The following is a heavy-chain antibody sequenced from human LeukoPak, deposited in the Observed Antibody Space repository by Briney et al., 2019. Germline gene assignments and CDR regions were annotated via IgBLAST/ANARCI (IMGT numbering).Heavy chain of an antibody. J-gene: IGHJ4*02. V-gene: IGHV3-30*02. CDR3: AKDRRGDFDWLLHPPLIFDY. CDR2: IRYDGSNK. Sequence: PGGSLRLSCAASGFTFSSYGMHWVRQAPGKGLEWVAFIRYDGSNKYYADSVKGRFTISRDNSKNTLYLQMNSLRAEDTAVYYCAKDRRGDFDWLLHPPLIFDYWGQGTLVTVSS. D-gene: IGHD3-9*01. CDR1: GFTFSSYG.